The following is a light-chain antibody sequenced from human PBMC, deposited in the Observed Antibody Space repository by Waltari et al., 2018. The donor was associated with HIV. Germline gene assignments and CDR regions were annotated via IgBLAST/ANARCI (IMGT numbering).Light chain of an antibody. J-gene: IGKJ2*01. CDR1: QGLSAN. CDR2: AAS. CDR3: QQYNKWPPYT. Sequence: EIMLTQSPDSLSVSPGESATLSCRASQGLSANLAWYQQKPGQPSRLLIYAASTRATGVPARFSGSGSGTEFTLTISGLQSDDSATYYCQQYNKWPPYTFGQGTKVEIK. V-gene: IGKV3-15*01.